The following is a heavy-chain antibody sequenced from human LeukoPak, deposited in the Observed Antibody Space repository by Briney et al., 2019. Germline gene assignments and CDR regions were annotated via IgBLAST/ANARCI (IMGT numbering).Heavy chain of an antibody. CDR1: GGSISSYY. J-gene: IGHJ3*02. Sequence: SETLSLTCTVSGGSISSYYWSWSRQPPGRGLEWIGYIYYSGSTNYNPSLKSRVTISVDTSKNQFSLKLSSVTAADTAVYYCARVKPLCSSTSCYPHAFDIWGQGTMVTVSS. V-gene: IGHV4-59*01. D-gene: IGHD2-2*01. CDR3: ARVKPLCSSTSCYPHAFDI. CDR2: IYYSGST.